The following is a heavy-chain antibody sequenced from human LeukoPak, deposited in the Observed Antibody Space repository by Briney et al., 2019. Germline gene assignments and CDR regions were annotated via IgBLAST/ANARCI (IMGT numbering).Heavy chain of an antibody. CDR3: ARVSEGVDFWSGSAGYFDY. D-gene: IGHD3-3*01. CDR1: GGSISSGGYY. V-gene: IGHV4-30-2*01. Sequence: SQTLSLTCTVSGGSISSGGYYWSWIRQPPGKGLEWIGYIYHSGSTYYNPSLKSRVTISVDRSKNQFSLKLSSVTAADTAVYYCARVSEGVDFWSGSAGYFDYWGQGTLVTVSS. J-gene: IGHJ4*02. CDR2: IYHSGST.